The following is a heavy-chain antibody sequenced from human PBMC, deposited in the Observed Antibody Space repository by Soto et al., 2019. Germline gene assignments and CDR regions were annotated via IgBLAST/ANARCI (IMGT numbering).Heavy chain of an antibody. J-gene: IGHJ4*02. D-gene: IGHD3-3*01. V-gene: IGHV4-39*01. CDR1: GGSISSSSYY. CDR3: ARSPSSYYDFWSGYYTG. Sequence: PSETLSLTCTVSGGSISSSSYYWGWIRQPPGKGLEWIGSIYYSGSTYYNPSLKSRVTISVDTSKNQFSLKLSSVTAADTAVYYCARSPSSYYDFWSGYYTGWGQGTLVTVSS. CDR2: IYYSGST.